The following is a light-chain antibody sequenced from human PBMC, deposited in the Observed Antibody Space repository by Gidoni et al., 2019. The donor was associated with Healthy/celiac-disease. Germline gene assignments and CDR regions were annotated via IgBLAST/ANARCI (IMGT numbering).Light chain of an antibody. Sequence: DIVMTQSPAILSVSPGERATLCCRASQSVSSNLAWYQQKPGQAPRLLIYGASSRATGIPARFSGSGSGTEFTLTVSSLQSEDFAVYNCQQYNNWTPWAFGQGTKVEIK. CDR3: QQYNNWTPWA. CDR1: QSVSSN. J-gene: IGKJ1*01. V-gene: IGKV3-15*01. CDR2: GAS.